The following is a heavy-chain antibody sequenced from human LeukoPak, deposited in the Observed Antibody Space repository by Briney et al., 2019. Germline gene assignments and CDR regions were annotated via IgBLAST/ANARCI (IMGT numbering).Heavy chain of an antibody. CDR2: ISAYNGNT. CDR3: ARGLRLYSGYDFLRY. J-gene: IGHJ4*02. Sequence: GASVKVSCKASGYTFTSYGISWVRQAPGQGPEWMGWISAYNGNTNYAQKLQGRVTMTKDTSTSTAYMELRSLRSDDTAVYYCARGLRLYSGYDFLRYWGQGTLVTVSS. CDR1: GYTFTSYG. D-gene: IGHD5-12*01. V-gene: IGHV1-18*01.